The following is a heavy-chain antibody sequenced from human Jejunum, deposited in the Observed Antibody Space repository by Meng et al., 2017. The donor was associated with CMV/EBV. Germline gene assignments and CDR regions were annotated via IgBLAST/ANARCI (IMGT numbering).Heavy chain of an antibody. CDR3: TGDMGSGSSVY. CDR1: GCSFGDYA. J-gene: IGHJ4*02. CDR2: ITTMAYGGTT. Sequence: SGCSFGDYAVSWVRQAPGKGLEWVGFITTMAYGGTTESAASLKDTFTISRDDSKSVAYLQMNSPKIEDTGVYYCTGDMGSGSSVYWGQGSLVTVSS. D-gene: IGHD6-19*01. V-gene: IGHV3-49*04.